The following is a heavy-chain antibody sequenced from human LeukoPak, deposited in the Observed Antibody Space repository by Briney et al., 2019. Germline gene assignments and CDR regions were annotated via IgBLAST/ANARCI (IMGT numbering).Heavy chain of an antibody. J-gene: IGHJ4*02. CDR3: ARRGKFGENIFGNIDY. CDR1: GYIFTSYS. Sequence: GESLKISCKGSGYIFTSYSIAWVRQMPGKGLEWMGVIYPYDSEIRYSPSFQGQVTISADKSISTAYLQWSSLRASDTAMYYCARRGKFGENIFGNIDYWGQGTLVTVSS. V-gene: IGHV5-51*01. D-gene: IGHD3-10*01. CDR2: IYPYDSEI.